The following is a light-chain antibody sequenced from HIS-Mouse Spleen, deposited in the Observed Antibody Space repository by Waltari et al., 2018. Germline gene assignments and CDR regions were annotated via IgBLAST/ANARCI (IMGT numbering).Light chain of an antibody. V-gene: IGLV3-21*03. CDR1: NLGSES. J-gene: IGLJ2*01. Sequence: SYVLTQPPSVSVAPGTTARITCGGNNLGSESVPWYQQKPGQAPVLVVYDDSDRPSGILERFSGSNSGNTATLTISRVEAGDEADYYCQVWDSSSDHVVFGGGTKLTVL. CDR2: DDS. CDR3: QVWDSSSDHVV.